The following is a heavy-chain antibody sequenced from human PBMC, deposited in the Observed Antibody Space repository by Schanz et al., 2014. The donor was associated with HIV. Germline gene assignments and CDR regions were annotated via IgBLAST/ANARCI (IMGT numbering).Heavy chain of an antibody. D-gene: IGHD6-19*01. V-gene: IGHV3-21*04. J-gene: IGHJ4*02. CDR1: GFTFSSSG. CDR3: AKGLQDIYNRGWSVGADY. CDR2: ISSSSSNYI. Sequence: EVQLVESGGRLVQPGRSLRLSCTASGFTFSSSGMHWVRQAPGKGLEWVSSISSSSSNYIYYADSVKGRFTISRDTSKNTLYLQMNSLRAEDTAVYFCAKGLQDIYNRGWSVGADYWGQGTLVTVSS.